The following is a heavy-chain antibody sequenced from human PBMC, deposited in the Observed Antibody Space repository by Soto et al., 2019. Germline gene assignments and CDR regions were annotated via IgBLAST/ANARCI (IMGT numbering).Heavy chain of an antibody. V-gene: IGHV3-23*01. CDR3: AKDFITMVRGVAKLYYYYGMDV. J-gene: IGHJ6*02. CDR2: ISAGGGVT. Sequence: EVQLLESGGGLVQPGGSLRLSCAASGFSFSNYAMNWVRQAPGKGLEWVSAISAGGGVTFYADSVKGRFTISRDNSKNTLYLQMNSLRAEDTAVYYCAKDFITMVRGVAKLYYYYGMDVWGQGTTVTVSS. CDR1: GFSFSNYA. D-gene: IGHD3-10*01.